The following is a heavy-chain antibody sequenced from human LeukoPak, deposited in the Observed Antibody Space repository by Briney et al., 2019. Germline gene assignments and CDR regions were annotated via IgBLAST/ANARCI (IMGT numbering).Heavy chain of an antibody. CDR3: AREMATIVNQFDY. Sequence: VASVTVSFTASGYTFTIYGISWVRQAPGQGIEWMGWISPYNGNTNYAQKLQGRVTMTTDTSTSTAYMELRSLRSDDTAVYYCAREMATIVNQFDYWGQGTLVTVSS. CDR2: ISPYNGNT. J-gene: IGHJ4*02. V-gene: IGHV1-18*01. CDR1: GYTFTIYG. D-gene: IGHD5-24*01.